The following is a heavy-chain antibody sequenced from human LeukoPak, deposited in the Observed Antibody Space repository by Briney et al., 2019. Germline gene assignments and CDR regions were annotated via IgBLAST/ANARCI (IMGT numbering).Heavy chain of an antibody. V-gene: IGHV4-39*01. Sequence: SETLSLTCTVSGGSISSSTYYWGWIRQPPGKGLEWIGSIYYSGSAYYKPSLKSRVTISVDTSKNQFSLKLSSVTAAGTAVYYCARHAYYYNSSGGPSDYWGQGTLVTVSS. CDR1: GGSISSSTYY. J-gene: IGHJ4*02. CDR3: ARHAYYYNSSGGPSDY. CDR2: IYYSGSA. D-gene: IGHD3-22*01.